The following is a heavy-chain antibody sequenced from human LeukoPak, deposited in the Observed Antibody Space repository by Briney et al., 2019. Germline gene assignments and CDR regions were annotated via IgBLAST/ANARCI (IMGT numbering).Heavy chain of an antibody. J-gene: IGHJ4*02. D-gene: IGHD6-13*01. CDR1: GYTFTGYY. CDR2: INPNSGGT. Sequence: ASVKVSCKASGYTFTGYYMHWVRQAPGQGLEWMGWINPNSGGTNYAQKFQGRVTMTRDTSISTAYMELSRLRSDDTAVYYCARQGGSGIAAAGDFFDYWGQGTLVTVSS. CDR3: ARQGGSGIAAAGDFFDY. V-gene: IGHV1-2*02.